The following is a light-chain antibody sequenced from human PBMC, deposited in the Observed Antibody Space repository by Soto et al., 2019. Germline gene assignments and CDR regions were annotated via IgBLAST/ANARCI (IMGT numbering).Light chain of an antibody. CDR2: KAS. J-gene: IGKJ4*01. CDR1: QSISSW. Sequence: DIQMTQSPSTLSASVGDRVTITCRASQSISSWLAWYQQKTGKAPKLLIYKASSLETGVPSRFSGSGSGTEFTLTISSLQPDDFATYYCQQYNSYPLTFGRGTKVEIK. CDR3: QQYNSYPLT. V-gene: IGKV1-5*03.